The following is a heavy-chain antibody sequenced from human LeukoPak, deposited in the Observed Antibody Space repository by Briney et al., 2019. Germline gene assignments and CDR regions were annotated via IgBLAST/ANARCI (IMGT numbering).Heavy chain of an antibody. Sequence: ASVTVSCTASGYTFTGYYMHWVRQAPGQGLEWMGWINPNSGGTNYAQKFQGRVTMTRDTSISTAYMELSRLRSDDTAVYYCARDRPPSGSYNHNSFDPWGQGTLVTVSS. V-gene: IGHV1-2*02. CDR1: GYTFTGYY. J-gene: IGHJ5*02. D-gene: IGHD1-26*01. CDR2: INPNSGGT. CDR3: ARDRPPSGSYNHNSFDP.